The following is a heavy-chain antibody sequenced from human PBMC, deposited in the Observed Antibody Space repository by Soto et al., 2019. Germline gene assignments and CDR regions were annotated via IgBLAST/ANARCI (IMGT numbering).Heavy chain of an antibody. J-gene: IGHJ4*02. CDR1: GGSISSYY. V-gene: IGHV4-59*08. CDR2: IYYSGST. D-gene: IGHD6-19*01. Sequence: SETLSLTCTVSGGSISSYYWSWIRQPPGKGLEWIGYIYYSGSTNYNPSLKSRVTISVDTSKNQFSLKLSSVTAADTAVYYCARQRRGQWLVISGWGQGTLVTVSS. CDR3: ARQRRGQWLVISG.